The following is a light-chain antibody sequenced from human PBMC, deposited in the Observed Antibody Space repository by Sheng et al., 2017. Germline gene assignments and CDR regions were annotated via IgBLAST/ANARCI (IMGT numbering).Light chain of an antibody. CDR3: QQYDSEIT. Sequence: DIQMTQSPSSLSASVGDRVTITCRASQGISNSLAWYQQKPGKGPELLVYAASRLQGGVPSRFSGGGSGTDYTLTISGLQPEDFATYYCQQYDSEITFGQGTRLEIK. CDR1: QGISNS. J-gene: IGKJ5*01. V-gene: IGKV1-NL1*01. CDR2: AAS.